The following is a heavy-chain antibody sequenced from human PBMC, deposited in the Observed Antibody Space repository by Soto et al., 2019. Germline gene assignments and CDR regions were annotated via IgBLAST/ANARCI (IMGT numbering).Heavy chain of an antibody. Sequence: GASVKVSCKASGGTFSSYTISWVRQAPGQGLEWMGRIIPILGIANYAQKFQGRVTITADKSTSTAYMELSSLRSEDTAVYYCAARKDTMVREVDYYGMDVWGQGTTVTV. CDR1: GGTFSSYT. CDR3: AARKDTMVREVDYYGMDV. V-gene: IGHV1-69*02. CDR2: IIPILGIA. J-gene: IGHJ6*02. D-gene: IGHD3-10*01.